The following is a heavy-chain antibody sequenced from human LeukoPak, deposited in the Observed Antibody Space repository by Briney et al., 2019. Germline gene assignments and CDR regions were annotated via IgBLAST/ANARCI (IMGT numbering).Heavy chain of an antibody. Sequence: ASVKVSCKASGYTFTGYYMHWVRQAPGQGLEWMGWINPNSGGTNYAQKFQGRVTMTRDTSISTAYMELSRLRSDDTAVYYCAREAAVAGNQYFDYWGQGTLVTVSS. CDR2: INPNSGGT. CDR1: GYTFTGYY. CDR3: AREAAVAGNQYFDY. J-gene: IGHJ4*02. V-gene: IGHV1-2*02. D-gene: IGHD6-19*01.